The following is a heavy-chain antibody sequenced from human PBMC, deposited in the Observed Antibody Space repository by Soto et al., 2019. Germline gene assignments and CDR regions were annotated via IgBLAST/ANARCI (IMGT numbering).Heavy chain of an antibody. CDR2: TYYRSKWYN. V-gene: IGHV6-1*01. D-gene: IGHD6-19*01. Sequence: SQTLSLTCAISVDSVSSNSAAWNWIRKSPSRGLEWLGRTYYRSKWYNDYAVSVKSRITINPDTSKNQFSLQLNSVTPEDTAVYYCARDRQQWLVGFDYWGQGTLVTVS. CDR3: ARDRQQWLVGFDY. CDR1: VDSVSSNSAA. J-gene: IGHJ4*02.